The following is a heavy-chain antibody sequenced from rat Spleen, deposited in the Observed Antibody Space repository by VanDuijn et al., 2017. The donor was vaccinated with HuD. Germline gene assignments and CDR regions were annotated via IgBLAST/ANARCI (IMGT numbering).Heavy chain of an antibody. CDR1: GFNFNDYW. CDR2: INKDSSTI. V-gene: IGHV4-2*01. CDR3: TAVLQGHGFAY. D-gene: IGHD1-1*01. Sequence: EVKLVESGGGLVQPGRSLKLSCAASGFNFNDYWMGWVRQAPGKGLEWIGEINKDSSTINYTPSLKDKFTISRDNAQNTLYLEMNSLRSEDTATYYGTAVLQGHGFAYWGQGTLVTVSS. J-gene: IGHJ3*01.